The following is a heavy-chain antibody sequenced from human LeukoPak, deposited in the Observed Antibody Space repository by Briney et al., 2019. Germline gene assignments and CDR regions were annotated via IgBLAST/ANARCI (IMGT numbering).Heavy chain of an antibody. J-gene: IGHJ4*02. CDR3: ATPLDYYDSSGYHRGGD. Sequence: GGSLRLSCAASGFTFSRHWMTWVRQAPGKGLEWVANVKEDATEKNYVDSVKGRFTISRDNAKNSLYLQMNSLRAEDTAVYYCATPLDYYDSSGYHRGGDWGQGTLVIVSS. CDR1: GFTFSRHW. D-gene: IGHD3-22*01. V-gene: IGHV3-7*03. CDR2: VKEDATEK.